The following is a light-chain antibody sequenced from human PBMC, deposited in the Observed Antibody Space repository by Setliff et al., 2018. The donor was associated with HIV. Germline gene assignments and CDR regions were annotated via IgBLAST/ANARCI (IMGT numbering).Light chain of an antibody. Sequence: SVLTQPPSASGTPGQRVTISCSGSSSNIGSNYVYWYQQLPRTAPKLLIYRNDQRPSRVPDRFSGSKSGTSASLAISGLRSEDEADYYCAAWDDSLSVWVFGGGTKVTVL. V-gene: IGLV1-47*01. CDR1: SSNIGSNY. J-gene: IGLJ3*02. CDR2: RND. CDR3: AAWDDSLSVWV.